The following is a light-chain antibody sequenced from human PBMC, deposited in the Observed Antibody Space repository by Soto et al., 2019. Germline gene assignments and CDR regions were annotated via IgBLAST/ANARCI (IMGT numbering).Light chain of an antibody. CDR3: QQYGSSPNT. V-gene: IGKV3-20*01. CDR1: QNVDANY. Sequence: EIVLTQSPGTLSLSTGERVTLSCRATQNVDANYLAWYQQNGGQAPRHLIYGSSSRATGIPDRFSGSGSGTDFTLTISILEPEDFVLYFYQQYGSSPNTFGQGTKLEIK. CDR2: GSS. J-gene: IGKJ2*01.